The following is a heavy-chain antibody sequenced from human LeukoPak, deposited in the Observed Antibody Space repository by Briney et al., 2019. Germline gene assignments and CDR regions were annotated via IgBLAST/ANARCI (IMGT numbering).Heavy chain of an antibody. J-gene: IGHJ4*02. V-gene: IGHV4-34*01. CDR1: GGSFSGYY. CDR2: INHSGGT. CDR3: ARVRRYSSGWYGQSYFDY. Sequence: SETLSLTCAVYGGSFSGYYWSWIRQPPGKGLEWIGEINHSGGTNYNPSLKSRVTISVDTSKNQFSLKLSSVTAADTAVYYCARVRRYSSGWYGQSYFDYWGQGTLVTVSS. D-gene: IGHD6-19*01.